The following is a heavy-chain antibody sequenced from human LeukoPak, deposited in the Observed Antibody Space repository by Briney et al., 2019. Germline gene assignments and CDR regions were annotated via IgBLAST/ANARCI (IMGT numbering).Heavy chain of an antibody. D-gene: IGHD2-15*01. J-gene: IGHJ3*02. CDR3: ARVAPVDGSYPIDAFDI. CDR2: ISYDGSNK. V-gene: IGHV3-30-3*01. Sequence: GRSLRLSCAASGFTFSSYAMHWVRQAPGKGLEWVAVISYDGSNKYYADSVKGRFTISRDNSKNTLYLQMNSLRAEDTAVYYCARVAPVDGSYPIDAFDIWGQGTMVTVSS. CDR1: GFTFSSYA.